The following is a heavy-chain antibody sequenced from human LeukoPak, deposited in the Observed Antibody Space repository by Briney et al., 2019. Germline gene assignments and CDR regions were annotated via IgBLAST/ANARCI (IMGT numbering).Heavy chain of an antibody. J-gene: IGHJ5*02. CDR3: ARAKGLAGSYLDNWFDP. D-gene: IGHD1-26*01. Sequence: GTSLILSCAASGFSFRRYDMHWARQAPGKGLEWVAATSYDGTSELYADFVKGRFSISRDNSRNTLSLQMDTLRPEDTAIYYCARAKGLAGSYLDNWFDPWGQGTRVIVSS. CDR1: GFSFRRYD. CDR2: TSYDGTSE. V-gene: IGHV3-30*04.